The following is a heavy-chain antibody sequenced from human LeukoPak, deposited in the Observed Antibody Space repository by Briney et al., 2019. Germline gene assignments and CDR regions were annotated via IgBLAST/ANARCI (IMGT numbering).Heavy chain of an antibody. Sequence: SETLSLTCTVSGGSISSGDYYWSWIRQPPGKSLEWIGYIYYSGSTYYNPSLKSRVTISVDTSKNQFSLKLSSVTAADTAVYYCARRYSSLYYYYYMDVWGKGTTVTVSS. CDR3: ARRYSSLYYYYYMDV. J-gene: IGHJ6*03. V-gene: IGHV4-30-4*08. CDR2: IYYSGST. D-gene: IGHD6-13*01. CDR1: GGSISSGDYY.